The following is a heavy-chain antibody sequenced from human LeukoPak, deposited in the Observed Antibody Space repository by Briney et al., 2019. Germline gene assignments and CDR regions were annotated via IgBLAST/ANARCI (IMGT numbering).Heavy chain of an antibody. J-gene: IGHJ6*02. CDR2: ISSDGSIK. D-gene: IGHD4-23*01. CDR1: KFTFSHYG. Sequence: GGSLRLSCTASKFTFSHYGMQWVRQAPGKGLEWVAVISSDGSIKVYADSVRGRFTLSRDNSINTVDLQMNSLRAEDTAVYYCARDGNGARYYYYYGMDVWGQGATVTVSS. CDR3: ARDGNGARYYYYYGMDV. V-gene: IGHV3-30*03.